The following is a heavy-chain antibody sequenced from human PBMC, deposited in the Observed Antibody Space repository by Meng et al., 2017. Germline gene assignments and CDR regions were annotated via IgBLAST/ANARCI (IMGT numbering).Heavy chain of an antibody. J-gene: IGHJ6*02. D-gene: IGHD1-26*01. Sequence: SETLSLTCTVSGYPISSGYYWGWIRQPPGKGLEWIGSIYHSGSTYYNPSLKSRVTISVDTSRNQFSLKLSSVTAADTAVYYCARVQVGSGSYYGYYYGMDVWGQGTTVTVSS. CDR1: GYPISSGYY. CDR3: ARVQVGSGSYYGYYYGMDV. CDR2: IYHSGST. V-gene: IGHV4-38-2*02.